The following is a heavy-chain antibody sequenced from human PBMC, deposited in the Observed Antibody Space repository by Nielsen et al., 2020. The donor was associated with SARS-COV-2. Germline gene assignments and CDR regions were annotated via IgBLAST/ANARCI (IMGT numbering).Heavy chain of an antibody. CDR3: ARDSYYDFWSGYYTSYYYYGMDV. D-gene: IGHD3-3*01. J-gene: IGHJ6*02. V-gene: IGHV3-74*01. Sequence: GESLKISCVASGFTFSGYAMTWVRQAPGKGLVWVSRINSDGSSTSYADSVKGRFTISRDNAKNTLYLQMNSLRAEDTAVYYCARDSYYDFWSGYYTSYYYYGMDVWGQGTTVTVSS. CDR2: INSDGSST. CDR1: GFTFSGYA.